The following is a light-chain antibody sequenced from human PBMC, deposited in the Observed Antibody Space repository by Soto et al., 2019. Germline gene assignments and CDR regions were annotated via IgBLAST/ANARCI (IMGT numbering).Light chain of an antibody. Sequence: QSVLTQPHSVSGAPGQRVTISCTGSSSNIGAGYDVHWYQQLPGTAPKLLIYGNSNRPSGVPDRFSGSKSGTSASLAITGLQAEDQADYYWQSYDSSLSGSVFGGGTKVTVL. CDR1: SSNIGAGYD. CDR2: GNS. J-gene: IGLJ2*01. CDR3: QSYDSSLSGSV. V-gene: IGLV1-40*01.